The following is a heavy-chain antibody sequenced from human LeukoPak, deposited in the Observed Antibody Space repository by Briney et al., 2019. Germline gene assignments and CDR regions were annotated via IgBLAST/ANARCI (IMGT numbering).Heavy chain of an antibody. CDR2: ISAYNGNT. Sequence: ASVKVSCKASGYTFSSYYTSWVRQAPGQGLEWMGWISAYNGNTNFAQKLQGRVTMTADTSTSTAYMELRSLSSDDTAVYYCARGEGSGSYPSYFDFWGQGTLVTV. CDR3: ARGEGSGSYPSYFDF. V-gene: IGHV1-18*01. J-gene: IGHJ4*02. CDR1: GYTFSSYY. D-gene: IGHD3-10*01.